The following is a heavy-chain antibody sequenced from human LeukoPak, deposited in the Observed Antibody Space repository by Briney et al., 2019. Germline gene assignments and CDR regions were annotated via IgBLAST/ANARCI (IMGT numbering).Heavy chain of an antibody. CDR1: GFTVSSNY. Sequence: GGSLRLSCAASGFTVSSNYMSWVRQAPGKGLEWVSVIYSGGSTYYADSVKGRFTISRDNSKNTLYLQMNRLRVDDTAVYYCARDPNGDYIGAFDILGQGTMVTVSS. V-gene: IGHV3-53*01. D-gene: IGHD4-17*01. CDR2: IYSGGST. CDR3: ARDPNGDYIGAFDI. J-gene: IGHJ3*02.